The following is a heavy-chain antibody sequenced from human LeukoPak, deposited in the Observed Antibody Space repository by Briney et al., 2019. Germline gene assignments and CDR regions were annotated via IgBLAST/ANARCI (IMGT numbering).Heavy chain of an antibody. J-gene: IGHJ4*02. CDR2: ISYDGSNK. V-gene: IGHV3-30*04. CDR3: ARGSGIVVVPAVLH. CDR1: GFTFSSYA. D-gene: IGHD2-2*01. Sequence: GGSLRLSCAASGFTFSSYAMHWVRQAPGKGLEWVAVISYDGSNKYYADSVKGRFTISRDNSKNTLYLQMNSLRAEDTAVYYCARGSGIVVVPAVLHWGQGTLVTVPS.